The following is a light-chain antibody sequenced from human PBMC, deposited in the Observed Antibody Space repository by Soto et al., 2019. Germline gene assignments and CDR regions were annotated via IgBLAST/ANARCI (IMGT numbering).Light chain of an antibody. V-gene: IGLV4-69*01. CDR1: SGHSSYA. CDR2: LNSDGSH. CDR3: QTWGTGITVV. J-gene: IGLJ2*01. Sequence: QAVLTQSPSASASLGASVNLTCTLSSGHSSYAIAWHQQQPEKGPRYLMKLNSDGSHSKGDGIPDRFSGSSSGAERYLTISSLQSEDEADYYCQTWGTGITVVFGGGTKLTVL.